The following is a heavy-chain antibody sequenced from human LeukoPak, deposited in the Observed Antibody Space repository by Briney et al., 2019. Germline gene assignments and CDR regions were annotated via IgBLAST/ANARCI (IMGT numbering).Heavy chain of an antibody. J-gene: IGHJ6*03. D-gene: IGHD6-13*01. CDR1: GGSISSSSYY. CDR2: IYYSGNT. Sequence: SETLSLTCSLSGGSISSSSYYWAWIRQPPGKGLEWIGSIYYSGNTYYSPSLKSRVTIFVDTSKNEFSLKLSSVTAADTAVYYCARGGRSLLIEAARRYMAVWDKGTTVTVSS. V-gene: IGHV4-39*07. CDR3: ARGGRSLLIEAARRYMAV.